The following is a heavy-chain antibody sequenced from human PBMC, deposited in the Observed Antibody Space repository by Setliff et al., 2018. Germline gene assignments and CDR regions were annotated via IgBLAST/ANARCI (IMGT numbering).Heavy chain of an antibody. V-gene: IGHV1-18*01. CDR3: ARRMWELRSDAFDI. D-gene: IGHD1-26*01. CDR2: ISAYNGNT. CDR1: GYTFSTYG. J-gene: IGHJ3*02. Sequence: ASVKVSCKGSGYTFSTYGISWVRQAPGQGLEWMGWISAYNGNTNYAQKLQGRVTMTRDTSTSTVYMELSSLRSEDTAVYYCARRMWELRSDAFDIWGQGTMVTVSS.